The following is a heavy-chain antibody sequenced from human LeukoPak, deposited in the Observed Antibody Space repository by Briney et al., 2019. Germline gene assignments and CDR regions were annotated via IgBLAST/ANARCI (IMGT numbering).Heavy chain of an antibody. J-gene: IGHJ4*02. Sequence: GASVKVSCKAFGYTFTSYYMHWVRQAPGQGLEWMGIINPSGGSTSYAQKFQGRVTMTRDTSTSTVYMELSSLRSEDTAVYYCARVMDYGDYQYYFDYWGQGTLVTVSS. D-gene: IGHD4-17*01. CDR2: INPSGGST. CDR3: ARVMDYGDYQYYFDY. CDR1: GYTFTSYY. V-gene: IGHV1-46*01.